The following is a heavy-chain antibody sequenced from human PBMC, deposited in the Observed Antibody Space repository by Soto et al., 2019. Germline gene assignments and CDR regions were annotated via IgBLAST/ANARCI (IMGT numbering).Heavy chain of an antibody. V-gene: IGHV3-48*03. CDR3: ARDTGRASADL. D-gene: IGHD6-13*01. Sequence: EVQLAESGGDLVQPGGSLRLSCVGSGFTFSYYEMNWVRQAPGKGLERVAFISHTDRLTHYPDSVKGRFTISRDNAKNSLYLEMTNLRVEDTAVYYGARDTGRASADLWGQGTLVSVSS. CDR2: ISHTDRLT. J-gene: IGHJ5*02. CDR1: GFTFSYYE.